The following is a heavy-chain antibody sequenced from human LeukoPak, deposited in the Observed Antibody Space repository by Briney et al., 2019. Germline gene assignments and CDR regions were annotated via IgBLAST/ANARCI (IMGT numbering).Heavy chain of an antibody. CDR3: ARPPIDGSIDGFEI. CDR2: INPKSGGT. J-gene: IGHJ3*02. V-gene: IGHV1-2*02. D-gene: IGHD1-14*01. CDR1: GYTFTDYF. Sequence: VASVKVSCKASGYTFTDYFMHWVRQAPGQGLEWMGWINPKSGGTNYVQRFQGRVTMTRDTSITTAYMELSRLRSDDTAVYYCARPPIDGSIDGFEIWGQGTMSPSLQ.